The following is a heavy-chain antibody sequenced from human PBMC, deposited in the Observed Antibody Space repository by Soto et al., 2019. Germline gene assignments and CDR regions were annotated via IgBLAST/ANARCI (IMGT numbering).Heavy chain of an antibody. CDR2: IIPAFGTA. Sequence: QVQLVQSGAEVKNPGSSVKVSCKTSGGTFNSYLIDWVRQAPGQGLEWMGGIIPAFGTAKYAQNFQGRVTITEDKSTTTAYMELTTLPSEDTAVYYWARGLDKPPVGLYFDTWGQGTLVTVSS. V-gene: IGHV1-69*06. CDR1: GGTFNSYL. D-gene: IGHD2-15*01. J-gene: IGHJ4*02. CDR3: ARGLDKPPVGLYFDT.